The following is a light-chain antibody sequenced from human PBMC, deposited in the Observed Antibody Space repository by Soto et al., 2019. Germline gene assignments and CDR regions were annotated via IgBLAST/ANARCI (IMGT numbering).Light chain of an antibody. V-gene: IGLV1-40*01. CDR3: QSYDISLSGWV. Sequence: QSVLTQPPSVSGAPGQRVTISCTGSSSKIGAGYDVHWYQQLPGTAPKLLIYGNSNRPSGVPDRFSGSKSGTSASLAITGLRAEDEADYYCQSYDISLSGWVFGGGTKLTVL. CDR1: SSKIGAGYD. J-gene: IGLJ3*02. CDR2: GNS.